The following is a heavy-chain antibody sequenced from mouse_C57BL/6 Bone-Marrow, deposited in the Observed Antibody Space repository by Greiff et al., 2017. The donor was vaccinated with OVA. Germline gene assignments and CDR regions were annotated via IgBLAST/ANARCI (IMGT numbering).Heavy chain of an antibody. CDR3: ARQLRLPFDY. V-gene: IGHV1-64*01. J-gene: IGHJ2*01. Sequence: QVQLQQPGAELVKPGASVKLSCKASGYTFTSYWMPWVKQRPGQGLEWIGMIHPNSGSTNYNEKFKSKATLTVDKSSSTAYMQLSSLTSEDSAVYYCARQLRLPFDYWGQGTTLTVSS. CDR1: GYTFTSYW. D-gene: IGHD3-2*02. CDR2: IHPNSGST.